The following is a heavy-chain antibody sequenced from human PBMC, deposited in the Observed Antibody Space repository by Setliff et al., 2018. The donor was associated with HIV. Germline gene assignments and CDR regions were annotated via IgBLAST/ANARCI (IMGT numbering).Heavy chain of an antibody. CDR1: GLAFKSYW. Sequence: PGESLKISCEVSGLAFKSYWMHWVRQAPGEGLEWVARIDIGGSRTNYADSVKGRFTIARDNAKNTLYLQMKILRVEDTAMYYCATDGDDSRVRLGYWGQGALVTVSS. CDR3: ATDGDDSRVRLGY. J-gene: IGHJ4*02. CDR2: IDIGGSRT. D-gene: IGHD3-22*01. V-gene: IGHV3-74*01.